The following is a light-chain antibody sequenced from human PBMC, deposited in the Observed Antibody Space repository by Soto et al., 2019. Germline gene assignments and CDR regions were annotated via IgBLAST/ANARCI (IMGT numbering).Light chain of an antibody. J-gene: IGLJ2*01. CDR2: GNS. CDR1: SSNIGAGYD. Sequence: QSVLTQPPSVSGAPGQRVTISCTGSSSNIGAGYDVHWYQQLPGTAPQLLIYGNSNRPSGVPDRCSGSTSGTSASRAVTGLQSAEEADYYCRAYGSGRGGSGVFGGGTQLTVL. CDR3: RAYGSGRGGSGV. V-gene: IGLV1-40*01.